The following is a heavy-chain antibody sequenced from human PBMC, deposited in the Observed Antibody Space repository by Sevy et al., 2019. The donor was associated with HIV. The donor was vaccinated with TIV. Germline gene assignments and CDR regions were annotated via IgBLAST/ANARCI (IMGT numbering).Heavy chain of an antibody. Sequence: GGSLRLSCAASGFTFDDYAMQWVRQAPGKGLEWVSLISWDGGSTYYADSVKGRFTISRDNSKNSLYLQMNSLRAEDTALYYCAKVATAMVIYYGMDVWGQGTTVTVSS. D-gene: IGHD5-18*01. CDR2: ISWDGGST. V-gene: IGHV3-43D*03. J-gene: IGHJ6*02. CDR1: GFTFDDYA. CDR3: AKVATAMVIYYGMDV.